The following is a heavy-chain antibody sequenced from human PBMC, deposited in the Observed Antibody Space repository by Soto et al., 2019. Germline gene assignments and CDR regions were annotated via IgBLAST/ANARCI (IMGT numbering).Heavy chain of an antibody. V-gene: IGHV4-4*02. CDR3: ATQTYSYNWHH. J-gene: IGHJ5*02. CDR2: ISHSGRT. CDR1: SGSXSSRNW. D-gene: IGHD1-1*01. Sequence: SETLSLTCGVSSGSXSSRNWWSWVRQPPGKGLEWIGEISHSGRTNYNPSLESRVTMSVDKSRNQFYLKLNFVTAADTAVYYCATQTYSYNWHHWGQGTLVTVSS.